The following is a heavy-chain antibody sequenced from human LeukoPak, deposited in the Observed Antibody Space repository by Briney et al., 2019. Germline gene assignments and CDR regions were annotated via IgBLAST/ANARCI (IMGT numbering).Heavy chain of an antibody. Sequence: GGSLRLSCAASGFTFSSYAMSWVRQAPGKGLEWVSAISGSGGSTYYADSVKGRFTISRDNSKNTLYLQMNSLRAEDTALYYCARFIAAAGSPYYYMDVWGKGTTVTVSS. CDR2: ISGSGGST. V-gene: IGHV3-23*01. CDR1: GFTFSSYA. J-gene: IGHJ6*03. D-gene: IGHD6-13*01. CDR3: ARFIAAAGSPYYYMDV.